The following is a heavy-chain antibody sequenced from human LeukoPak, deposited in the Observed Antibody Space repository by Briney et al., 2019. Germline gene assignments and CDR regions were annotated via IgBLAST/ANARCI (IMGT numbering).Heavy chain of an antibody. CDR1: GFTFSEHY. CDR3: ATSDQIIMMDAFDI. Sequence: PGGSLRLSCAASGFTFSEHYMSWIRQAPGKGLEWGSYISNSGRTIYYADSVKGRFTISRDNAKKSLYVQMHSLRAEDTALYYCATSDQIIMMDAFDIWGQGTMVIVSS. V-gene: IGHV3-11*01. CDR2: ISNSGRTI. J-gene: IGHJ3*02. D-gene: IGHD3-16*01.